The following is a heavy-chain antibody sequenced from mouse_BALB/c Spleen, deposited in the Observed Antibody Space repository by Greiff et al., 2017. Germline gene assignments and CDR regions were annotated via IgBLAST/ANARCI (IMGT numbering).Heavy chain of an antibody. Sequence: EVQRVESGPELVKPGASVKISCKASGYTFTDYNMHWVKQSHGKSLEWIGYIYPYNGGTGYNQKFKSKATLTVDNSSSTAYMELRSLTSEDSAVYYCARRNGVYAMDYWGQGTSVTVSS. CDR3: ARRNGVYAMDY. CDR1: GYTFTDYN. CDR2: IYPYNGGT. V-gene: IGHV1S29*02. D-gene: IGHD1-1*02. J-gene: IGHJ4*01.